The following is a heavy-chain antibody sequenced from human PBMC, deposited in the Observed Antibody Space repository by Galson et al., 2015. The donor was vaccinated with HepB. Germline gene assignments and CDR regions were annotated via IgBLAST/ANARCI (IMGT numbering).Heavy chain of an antibody. V-gene: IGHV3-21*01. D-gene: IGHD2-15*01. Sequence: ALRLSCAASGFTFSSYSMNWVRQAPGKGREWFSSIRSSSSYIYYADSVKGRFTISRDNAKNSLYLQMNSLRAEDTAVYYCASGVVVAATTFDYWGQGTLVTVSS. CDR2: IRSSSSYI. CDR3: ASGVVVAATTFDY. J-gene: IGHJ4*02. CDR1: GFTFSSYS.